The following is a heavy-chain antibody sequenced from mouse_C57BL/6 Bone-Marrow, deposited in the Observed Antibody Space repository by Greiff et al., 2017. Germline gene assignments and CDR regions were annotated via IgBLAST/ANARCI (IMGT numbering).Heavy chain of an antibody. J-gene: IGHJ1*03. Sequence: DVMLVESGGGLVQPGGSLKLSCAASGFTFSDYYMYWVRQTPEKRLEWVAYISNGGGSTYYPDTVKGLFTISRDNAKNTLYLQMSRLKSEDTAMYYCARGDYYGSSSFWYFDVWGTGTTVTVSS. CDR1: GFTFSDYY. CDR2: ISNGGGST. V-gene: IGHV5-12*01. D-gene: IGHD1-1*01. CDR3: ARGDYYGSSSFWYFDV.